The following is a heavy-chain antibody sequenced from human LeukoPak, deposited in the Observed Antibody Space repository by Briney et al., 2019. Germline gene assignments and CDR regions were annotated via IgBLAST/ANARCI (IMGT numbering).Heavy chain of an antibody. CDR2: IKSKTDGGTT. Sequence: GGSLRLSCAASGFTFSNAWMSWVRQAPGKGLEWVGRIKSKTDGGTTDYAAPVKGRFTISRDDSKNTLYLQMSSLKTEDTAVYYCTTDRKVRGSRSWYFDYWGQGTLVTVSS. CDR1: GFTFSNAW. CDR3: TTDRKVRGSRSWYFDY. V-gene: IGHV3-15*01. D-gene: IGHD3-10*01. J-gene: IGHJ4*02.